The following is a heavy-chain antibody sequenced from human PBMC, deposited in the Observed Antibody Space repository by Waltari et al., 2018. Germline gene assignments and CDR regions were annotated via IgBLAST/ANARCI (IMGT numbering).Heavy chain of an antibody. CDR3: AGIRRGFWFFDL. CDR1: GMNFPTYS. V-gene: IGHV3-48*04. D-gene: IGHD3-10*01. CDR2: VSGDSGYI. Sequence: EVQLVESGGGLVQPGGSLRLTFAASGMNFPTYSMNWVRQAPGKGLEWISYVSGDSGYIYYADSVRGRFTISRDNAQNSMYLQMNNLRADDTAVYYCAGIRRGFWFFDLWGRGTLVTVSS. J-gene: IGHJ2*01.